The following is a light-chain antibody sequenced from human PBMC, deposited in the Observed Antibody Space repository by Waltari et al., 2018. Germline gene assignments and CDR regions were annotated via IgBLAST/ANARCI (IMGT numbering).Light chain of an antibody. J-gene: IGLJ2*01. CDR3: CSYAGSDTWVV. V-gene: IGLV2-23*01. CDR2: EGS. Sequence: QSALTQPASVSGSPGQSITISCTGSSSDVGSHNLVSWYQQHPGKAPKLMIYEGSKRPSGVSNRFSGSKSGNTASLTISGLQAEDEADYYCCSYAGSDTWVVFGGGTKLTVL. CDR1: SSDVGSHNL.